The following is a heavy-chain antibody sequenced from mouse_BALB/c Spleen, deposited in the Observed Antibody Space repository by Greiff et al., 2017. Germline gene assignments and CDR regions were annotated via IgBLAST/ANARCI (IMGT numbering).Heavy chain of an antibody. CDR3: ARDGSKFYYAMDY. Sequence: EVMLVESGGGLVKPGGSLKLSCAASGFTFSDYYMYWVRQTPEKRLEWVATISDGGSYTYYPDSVKGRFTISRDNAKNNLYLQMSSLKSEDTAMYYCARDGSKFYYAMDYWGQGTSVTVSS. V-gene: IGHV5-4*02. J-gene: IGHJ4*01. D-gene: IGHD1-2*01. CDR2: ISDGGSYT. CDR1: GFTFSDYY.